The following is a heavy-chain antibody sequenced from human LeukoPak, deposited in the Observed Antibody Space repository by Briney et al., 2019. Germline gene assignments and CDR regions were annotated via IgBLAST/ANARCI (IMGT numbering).Heavy chain of an antibody. CDR2: IHSSGST. J-gene: IGHJ4*02. CDR3: ARRDINSGWSFDD. D-gene: IGHD6-19*01. V-gene: IGHV4-4*07. Sequence: PSETLSLTCTVSGGSIGNYHWSWIRQPAGKGLEWIAQIHSSGSTNYNPPLKSRVSMSIDTTEDQVSLTIRSVTAADTAFYYCARRDINSGWSFDDWGQGILVTVYS. CDR1: GGSIGNYH.